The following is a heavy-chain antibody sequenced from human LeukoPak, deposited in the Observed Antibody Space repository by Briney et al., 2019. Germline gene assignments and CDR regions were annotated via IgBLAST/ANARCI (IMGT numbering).Heavy chain of an antibody. J-gene: IGHJ4*02. CDR3: ARVGHRKAAAGVFDY. CDR1: GASITSGSYY. Sequence: SETLSLTCTVSGASITSGSYYWTWIRQPAGKELEWIGRIYSSGSTNYNPSLRNRVTISVDTSKNQFSLQLSSVTAADTAVYYCARVGHRKAAAGVFDYWGQGMLVTVSS. CDR2: IYSSGST. V-gene: IGHV4-61*02. D-gene: IGHD6-13*01.